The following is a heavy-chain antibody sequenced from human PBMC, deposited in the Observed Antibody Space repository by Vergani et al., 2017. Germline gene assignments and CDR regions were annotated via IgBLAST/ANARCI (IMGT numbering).Heavy chain of an antibody. V-gene: IGHV1-8*01. J-gene: IGHJ5*02. D-gene: IGHD3-9*01. CDR1: GYTFTSYD. CDR3: ARGIRISAYNWFDP. Sequence: QVQLVQSGAEVKQPGASVKVSCKASGYTFTSYDINWVRQATGQGLEWMGWMNPNSGNTGYAQKFQGRVTMTRNTSISTAYMELSSLRSEDTAVYYCARGIRISAYNWFDPWGQGTLVTVSS. CDR2: MNPNSGNT.